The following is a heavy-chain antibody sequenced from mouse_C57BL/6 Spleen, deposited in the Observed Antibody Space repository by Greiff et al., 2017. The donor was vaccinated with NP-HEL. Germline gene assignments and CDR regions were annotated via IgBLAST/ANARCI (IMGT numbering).Heavy chain of an antibody. CDR1: GYTFTSYW. V-gene: IGHV1-69*01. Sequence: QVQLQQSGAELVMPGASVKLSCKASGYTFTSYWMHWVKQRPGQGLEWIGEIDPSDSYTNYNQKFKGKSTLTVDKSSSTAYMQLSSLTSEDSAVYYCARCHGSNYAMDYWGQGTSVTVSS. CDR2: IDPSDSYT. D-gene: IGHD1-1*01. CDR3: ARCHGSNYAMDY. J-gene: IGHJ4*01.